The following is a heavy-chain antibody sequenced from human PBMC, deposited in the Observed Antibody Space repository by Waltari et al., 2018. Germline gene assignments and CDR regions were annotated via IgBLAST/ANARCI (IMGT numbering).Heavy chain of an antibody. CDR3: AKDRSETRGPFDI. D-gene: IGHD2-15*01. CDR1: GFTFSSYA. V-gene: IGHV3-23*04. Sequence: EVQLVESGGGLVQPGGSLRLSCAASGFTFSSYAISWVRQAPGKGLEWVSPIRGRCGSTYYADSVKGRFPISRDNSKNTLYLQMNSLRAEDTAVYYCAKDRSETRGPFDIWGQGTMVTVSS. CDR2: IRGRCGST. J-gene: IGHJ3*02.